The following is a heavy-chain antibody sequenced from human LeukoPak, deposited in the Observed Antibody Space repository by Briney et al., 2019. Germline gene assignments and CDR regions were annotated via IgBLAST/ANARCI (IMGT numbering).Heavy chain of an antibody. CDR1: GGSFSGYY. V-gene: IGHV4-34*01. Sequence: SETLSLTCAVYGGSFSGYYWSWIRQPPGKGLEWIGEINHSGSTNYNPSLKSRVTISVDTSKNQFSLKLSSVIAADTAVYYCARGRTIPAATWFSDWGQGTLVTVSS. J-gene: IGHJ4*02. CDR2: INHSGST. D-gene: IGHD2-2*01. CDR3: ARGRTIPAATWFSD.